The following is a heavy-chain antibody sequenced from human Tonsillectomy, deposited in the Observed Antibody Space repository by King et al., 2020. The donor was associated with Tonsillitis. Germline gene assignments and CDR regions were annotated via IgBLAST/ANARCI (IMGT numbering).Heavy chain of an antibody. V-gene: IGHV4-34*01. CDR3: ARGYYDRSGSLSDAFDI. CDR1: GGSFSGYY. CDR2: INHSGST. J-gene: IGHJ3*02. D-gene: IGHD3-22*01. Sequence: VQLQQWGAGLFKPSETLSLTCAVYGGSFSGYYWSWIRQPPGKGLEWIWEINHSGSTNFNRSLKSRFTISVDTSKNQFSLKLSSVTAADTAVFYCARGYYDRSGSLSDAFDIWGPGTMVTVSS.